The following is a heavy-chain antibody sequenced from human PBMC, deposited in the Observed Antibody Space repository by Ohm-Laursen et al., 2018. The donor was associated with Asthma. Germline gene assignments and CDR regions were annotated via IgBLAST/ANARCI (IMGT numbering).Heavy chain of an antibody. J-gene: IGHJ5*02. CDR2: IIPIFGTA. CDR1: GGTFSSYA. CDR3: ARAVTHCSGGSCYSNWFDP. V-gene: IGHV1-69*13. Sequence: SVKVSCKASGGTFSSYAISWVRQAPGQGLEWMGGIIPIFGTANYAQKFQGRVTITADESTSTAYMELSSLRSEDTAVYYCARAVTHCSGGSCYSNWFDPWGQGTLVTVSP. D-gene: IGHD2-15*01.